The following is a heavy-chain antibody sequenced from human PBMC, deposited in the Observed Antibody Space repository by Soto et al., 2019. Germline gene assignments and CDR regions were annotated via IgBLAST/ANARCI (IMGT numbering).Heavy chain of an antibody. J-gene: IGHJ4*02. V-gene: IGHV3-7*01. D-gene: IGHD3-16*01. CDR1: GFTFSTYW. Sequence: EVQLVESGGGLVQPGGSLRLPCAASGFTFSTYWMTWVRHPPGKGLEWVASINQDGSESYYVDSVRGRFTISRDNAKNSLYLQMNSLRAEDTAVYYCVCGGNFFVYWGQGTLVTVSP. CDR2: INQDGSES. CDR3: VCGGNFFVY.